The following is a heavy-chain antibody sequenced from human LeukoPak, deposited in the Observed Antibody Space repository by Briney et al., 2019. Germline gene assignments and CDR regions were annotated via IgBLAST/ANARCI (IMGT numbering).Heavy chain of an antibody. D-gene: IGHD5-18*01. V-gene: IGHV3-33*01. CDR3: ARARGYNFAGRIDL. J-gene: IGHJ4*02. Sequence: QAGGSLRLSCAASGFTFSTYVIHWVRQAPGKGLEWVALIWHDGSNKYYGDSVKDRFAISRDNSKNTLYLQMDSLRDEDTAVYYCARARGYNFAGRIDLWGQGTLVTVSS. CDR1: GFTFSTYV. CDR2: IWHDGSNK.